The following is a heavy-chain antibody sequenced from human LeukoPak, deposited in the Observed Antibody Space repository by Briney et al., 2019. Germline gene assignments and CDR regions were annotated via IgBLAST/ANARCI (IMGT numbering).Heavy chain of an antibody. D-gene: IGHD4-17*01. CDR2: ISYDGSTK. V-gene: IGHV3-30-3*01. Sequence: GGSLRLSCAASGFTFSHYAIHRVRQAPGKGLEWVAVISYDGSTKYYADSVKARFTISRDNSKNTLYLQMNSLRPDDTAVYYCAREIFDGDYNYYYGMDVWGQGTTVTVSS. J-gene: IGHJ6*02. CDR3: AREIFDGDYNYYYGMDV. CDR1: GFTFSHYA.